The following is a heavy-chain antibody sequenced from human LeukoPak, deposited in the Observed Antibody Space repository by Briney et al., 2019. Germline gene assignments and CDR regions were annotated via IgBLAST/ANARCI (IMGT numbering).Heavy chain of an antibody. D-gene: IGHD5-18*01. CDR3: ARWGGPYSYGYFDH. J-gene: IGHJ4*02. CDR1: GGSISSRTYY. CDR2: IHTSGSA. V-gene: IGHV4-61*02. Sequence: SETLSLTCTVSGGSISSRTYYWSWIRQPPGKGLEWIGRIHTSGSANYSPSLKSRVTISVDTSKNQLSLKLSSVTAADTAVYYCARWGGPYSYGYFDHWGQGSLVTISS.